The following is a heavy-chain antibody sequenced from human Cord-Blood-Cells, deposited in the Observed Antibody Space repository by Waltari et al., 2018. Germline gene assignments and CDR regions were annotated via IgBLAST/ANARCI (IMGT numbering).Heavy chain of an antibody. J-gene: IGHJ4*02. CDR3: ATRYYGGTSFDY. CDR2: FDTEDGET. CDR1: GYTLTELS. Sequence: QVQLVQSGAEVKKPGASVKVSCKVSGYTLTELSMHWVRQAPGKGLEWMGGFDTEDGETIYAQKFQGRVIMTEDTSTETAYMELSSLRSEDTAVYYCATRYYGGTSFDYWGQGTLVTVSS. D-gene: IGHD4-17*01. V-gene: IGHV1-24*01.